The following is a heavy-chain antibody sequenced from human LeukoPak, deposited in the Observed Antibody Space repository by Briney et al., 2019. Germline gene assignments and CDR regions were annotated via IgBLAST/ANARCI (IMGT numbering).Heavy chain of an antibody. CDR2: INHSGST. D-gene: IGHD6-13*01. Sequence: SETLSLTSAAYGGSFSGYYFSWIRQPPGKGLEWIGEINHSGSTNYNPSLKSRVTISVDTSKNQFSLKLSSVTAADTAVYYCARRRSSSWPPYDCWGQ. J-gene: IGHJ4*02. CDR3: ARRRSSSWPPYDC. V-gene: IGHV4-34*01. CDR1: GGSFSGYY.